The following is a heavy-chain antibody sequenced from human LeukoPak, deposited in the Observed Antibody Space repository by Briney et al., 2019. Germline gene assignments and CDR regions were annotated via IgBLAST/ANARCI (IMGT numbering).Heavy chain of an antibody. CDR3: ARMAYYYDSSGPIVI. CDR2: ISAYNGNT. Sequence: ASVKVSCKASGYTFTSYGISWVRQAPGQGLEWMGWISAYNGNTNYAQKLQGRVTMTTDTSTSTAYMELRSLRSEDTAVYYCARMAYYYDSSGPIVIWGQGTMVTVSS. V-gene: IGHV1-18*01. D-gene: IGHD3-22*01. J-gene: IGHJ3*02. CDR1: GYTFTSYG.